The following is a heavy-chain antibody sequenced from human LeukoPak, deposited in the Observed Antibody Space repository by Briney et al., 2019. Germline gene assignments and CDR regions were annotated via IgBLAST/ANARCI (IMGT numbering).Heavy chain of an antibody. CDR3: ARCRVLHTNGVCYFGY. D-gene: IGHD2-8*01. CDR1: GYTFTVYY. Sequence: ASVTVSCTASGYTFTVYYMHWVRQAPGQGLEWMGWINPNSGGTNYAQKFQGRVTMTRDTSISTAYMELSRLRSDDTAVYYCARCRVLHTNGVCYFGYWGQGTLVTVSS. CDR2: INPNSGGT. V-gene: IGHV1-2*02. J-gene: IGHJ4*02.